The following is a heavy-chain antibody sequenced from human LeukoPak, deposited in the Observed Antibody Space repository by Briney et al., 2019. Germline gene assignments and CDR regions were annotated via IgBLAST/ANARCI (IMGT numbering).Heavy chain of an antibody. CDR3: ARGGDHFDY. V-gene: IGHV4-38-2*02. CDR2: IYHSGST. CDR1: GYSISSGYY. D-gene: IGHD3-10*01. J-gene: IGHJ4*02. Sequence: TASETLSLTCTVSGYSISSGYYWGWIRQPPGKGLEWIGSIYHSGSTYYNPFLKSRVTISVDTSKNQFSLKLSSVTAADTAVYYCARGGDHFDYWGQGTLVTVSS.